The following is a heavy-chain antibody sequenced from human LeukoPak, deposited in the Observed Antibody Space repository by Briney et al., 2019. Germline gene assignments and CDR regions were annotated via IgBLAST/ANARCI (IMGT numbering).Heavy chain of an antibody. J-gene: IGHJ4*02. Sequence: SETLSLTCTVSGGSISSSSYYWGWIRQPPGTGLEWIGSIYYSGSTYYNPSLKSRVTISVDTSKNQFSLKLSSVTAADTAVYYCARCYYYDSSGPDYWGQGTLVTVSS. CDR1: GGSISSSSYY. V-gene: IGHV4-39*01. CDR3: ARCYYYDSSGPDY. D-gene: IGHD3-22*01. CDR2: IYYSGST.